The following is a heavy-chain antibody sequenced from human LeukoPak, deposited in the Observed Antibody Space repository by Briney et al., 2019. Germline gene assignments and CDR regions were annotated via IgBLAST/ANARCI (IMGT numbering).Heavy chain of an antibody. CDR2: IYTSGST. D-gene: IGHD3-16*02. V-gene: IGHV4-4*07. CDR1: GGSISSYY. CDR3: ARASMSSYDYVWGSYRSGYYFDY. J-gene: IGHJ4*02. Sequence: SETLSLTCTVSGGSISSYYWSWIRQPAGKGLEWIGRIYTSGSTSYNPSLKSRVTISVDTSKNQFSLKLSSVTAADAAVYYCARASMSSYDYVWGSYRSGYYFDYWGQGTLVSVSS.